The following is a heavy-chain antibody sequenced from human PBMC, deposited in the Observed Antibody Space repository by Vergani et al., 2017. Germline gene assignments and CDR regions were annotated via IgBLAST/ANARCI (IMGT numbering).Heavy chain of an antibody. CDR3: TTVTLDDYGDYRFDY. CDR2: ISGSGGST. Sequence: EVQLLESGGGLVQPGGSLRLSCAASGFTFSSYAMSWVRQAPGKGLEWVSAISGSGGSTYYADSVKGRFTISRDNSKNTLYLQMNSLRAEDTAVYYCTTVTLDDYGDYRFDYWGQGTLVTVSS. D-gene: IGHD4-17*01. V-gene: IGHV3-23*01. CDR1: GFTFSSYA. J-gene: IGHJ4*02.